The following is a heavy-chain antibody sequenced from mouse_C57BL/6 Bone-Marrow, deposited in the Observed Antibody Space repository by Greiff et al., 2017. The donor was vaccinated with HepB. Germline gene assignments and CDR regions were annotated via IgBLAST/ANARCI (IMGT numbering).Heavy chain of an antibody. D-gene: IGHD2-4*01. CDR1: GYTFTSYG. Sequence: VQVVESGAELARPGASVKLSCKASGYTFTSYGISWVKQRTGQGLEWIGEIYPRSGNTYYNEKFKGKATLTADKSSSTAYMELRSLTSEDSAVYFCARLGDYDGYYYAMDYWGQGTSVTVSS. V-gene: IGHV1-81*01. CDR2: IYPRSGNT. J-gene: IGHJ4*01. CDR3: ARLGDYDGYYYAMDY.